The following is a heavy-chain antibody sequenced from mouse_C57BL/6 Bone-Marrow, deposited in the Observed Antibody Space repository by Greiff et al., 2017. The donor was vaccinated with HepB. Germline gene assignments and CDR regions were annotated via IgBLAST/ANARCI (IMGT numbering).Heavy chain of an antibody. D-gene: IGHD2-4*01. J-gene: IGHJ2*01. CDR3: AWHYDYDGDY. V-gene: IGHV1-4*01. CDR1: GYTFTSYT. Sequence: VQLVESGAELARPGASVKMSCKASGYTFTSYTMHWVKQRPGQGLEWIGYINPSSGYTKYNQKFKDKATLTADKSSSTAYMQLSSLTSEDSAVYYCAWHYDYDGDYWGQGTTLTVSS. CDR2: INPSSGYT.